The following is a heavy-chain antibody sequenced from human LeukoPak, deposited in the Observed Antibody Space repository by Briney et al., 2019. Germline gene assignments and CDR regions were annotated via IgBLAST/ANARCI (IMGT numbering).Heavy chain of an antibody. V-gene: IGHV1-69*05. CDR1: GGTFSSYA. J-gene: IGHJ3*02. CDR3: ARGVVLRYFDWPTAFDI. CDR2: IIPIFGTA. D-gene: IGHD3-9*01. Sequence: SVKVSCKASGGTFSSYAISWVRQAPGQGLEWMGGIIPIFGTANYAQKFQGRVTITTDESTSTAYMELSSLRSEDTAVYYCARGVVLRYFDWPTAFDIWGQGTMVTVSS.